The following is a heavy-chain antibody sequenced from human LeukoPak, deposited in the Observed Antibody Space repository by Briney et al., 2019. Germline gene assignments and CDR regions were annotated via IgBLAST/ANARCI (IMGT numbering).Heavy chain of an antibody. Sequence: GGSLRLSCAASGFTFSSYAMSWVRQAPGKGLEWVSAISGSGGSTYYADSVKGRFTISRDNSKNTLYLQMNSLRAEDTAVYYCAKDRGGRGCSGTSCYAVDYWGQGTLVTVSS. CDR1: GFTFSSYA. CDR2: ISGSGGST. CDR3: AKDRGGRGCSGTSCYAVDY. J-gene: IGHJ4*02. D-gene: IGHD2-2*01. V-gene: IGHV3-23*01.